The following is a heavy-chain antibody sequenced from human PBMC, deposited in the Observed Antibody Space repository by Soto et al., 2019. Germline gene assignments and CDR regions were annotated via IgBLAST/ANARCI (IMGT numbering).Heavy chain of an antibody. V-gene: IGHV1-18*01. CDR2: ISAYSGNT. J-gene: IGHJ5*02. D-gene: IGHD6-6*01. Sequence: ASVKVSCKASGYTFSTYGISWVRQAPGQGLEWMGWISAYSGNTNYAQKLQGGVTMTTDTSTSTAYMELRSLRSDDTAVYYCARDVIAVRPGWFDPWGQGTLITVSS. CDR3: ARDVIAVRPGWFDP. CDR1: GYTFSTYG.